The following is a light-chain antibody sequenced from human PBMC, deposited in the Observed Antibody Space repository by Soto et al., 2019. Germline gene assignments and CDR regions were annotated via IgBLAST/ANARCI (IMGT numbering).Light chain of an antibody. CDR1: SSDVGGYNF. CDR3: SSYAGPNNRNHLV. Sequence: QSALTQPPSASGSLGQSVTISCTGTSSDVGGYNFVSWYQQHPGKAPKLMIYEVFKRPSGVPDRFSGSKSGNTASLTFSGRQPADEADYYCSSYAGPNNRNHLVFGTGTKLTVL. J-gene: IGLJ1*01. CDR2: EVF. V-gene: IGLV2-8*01.